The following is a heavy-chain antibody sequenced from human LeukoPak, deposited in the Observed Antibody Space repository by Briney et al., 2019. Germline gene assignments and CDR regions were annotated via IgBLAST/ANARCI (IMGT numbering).Heavy chain of an antibody. CDR2: IYYSGST. CDR3: ARLRSRDSYGSGSYFTFDY. V-gene: IGHV4-30-4*01. CDR1: GGSISNGDYY. D-gene: IGHD3-10*01. Sequence: SETLSLTCTVSGGSISNGDYYWSWIRQPPGKGLEWIGYIYYSGSTYYSPSLKSRVTMSLDTSKTQFSLKLSSVTAADTALYYCARLRSRDSYGSGSYFTFDYWGQGTLVTVSS. J-gene: IGHJ4*02.